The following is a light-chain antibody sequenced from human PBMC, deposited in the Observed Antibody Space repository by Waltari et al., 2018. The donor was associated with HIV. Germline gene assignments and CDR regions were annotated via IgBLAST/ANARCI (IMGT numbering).Light chain of an antibody. V-gene: IGKV3-15*01. Sequence: EIVMTPSPATLSVSPRARAPLSCRASQSVSSTVAWYQQKPGQAPRLLIYGASTRATGIPAMFSGSVSGTDFTLTISSLQSEDFAVYYCQQYNNWPQTFGQGTKLEIK. CDR2: GAS. CDR3: QQYNNWPQT. J-gene: IGKJ2*01. CDR1: QSVSST.